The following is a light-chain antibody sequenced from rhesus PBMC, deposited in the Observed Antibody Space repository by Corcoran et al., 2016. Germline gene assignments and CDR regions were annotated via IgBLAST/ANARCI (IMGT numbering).Light chain of an antibody. V-gene: IGKV1-43*02. Sequence: DIQMTQSPSSLSASVGDRVTITCRASQDISTYLNWYQQKPGEAPKRLIYAASSLESGVPSSFSGSGSGTDFTLTISSRQPEDLATYYCLQYNSNPLTFGGGTKVEIK. CDR3: LQYNSNPLT. J-gene: IGKJ4*01. CDR2: AAS. CDR1: QDISTY.